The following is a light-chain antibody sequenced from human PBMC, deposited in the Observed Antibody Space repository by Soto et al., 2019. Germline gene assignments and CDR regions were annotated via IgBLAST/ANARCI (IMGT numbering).Light chain of an antibody. Sequence: DIQMTQSPSSISAALGDRVTITCRASQSISTYLHWYQVKPGQAPKLLIFETSRLQSGVPSRFSGSGSGTHFTLPISSLQPEDFATYYCQQTFSTVISFGGGTQVDIK. J-gene: IGKJ4*01. V-gene: IGKV1-39*01. CDR3: QQTFSTVIS. CDR1: QSISTY. CDR2: ETS.